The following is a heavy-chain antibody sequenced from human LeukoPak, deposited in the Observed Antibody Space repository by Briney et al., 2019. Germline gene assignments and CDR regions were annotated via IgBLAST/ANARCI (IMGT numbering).Heavy chain of an antibody. V-gene: IGHV4-39*07. CDR3: ARRRTYYYDSSGYHYFDY. CDR2: IYYSGTT. CDR1: GDSIKSSSYY. Sequence: SETLSLTCTVSGDSIKSSSYYWAWVRQPPGKGLEWIASIYYSGTTYYNPSLKSRVTISVDTSKNQFSLKLSSVTAADTAVYYCARRRTYYYDSSGYHYFDYWGQGTLVTVSS. D-gene: IGHD3-22*01. J-gene: IGHJ4*02.